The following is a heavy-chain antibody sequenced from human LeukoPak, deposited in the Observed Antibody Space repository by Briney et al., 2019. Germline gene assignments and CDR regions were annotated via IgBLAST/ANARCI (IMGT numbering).Heavy chain of an antibody. J-gene: IGHJ4*02. CDR2: ISSSSSTI. D-gene: IGHD6-13*01. CDR1: GFTFSSYS. CDR3: ARDQRSSSSSWYDY. Sequence: PXGSLRLSCAASGFTFSSYSMNWVRQAPGKGLEWVSYISSSSSTIYYADSVKGRFTISRDNAKNSLYLQMNSLRDEDTAVYYCARDQRSSSSSWYDYWGQGTLVTVSS. V-gene: IGHV3-48*02.